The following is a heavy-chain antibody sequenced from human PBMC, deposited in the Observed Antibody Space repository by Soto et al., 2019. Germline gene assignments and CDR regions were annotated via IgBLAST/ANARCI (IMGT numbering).Heavy chain of an antibody. D-gene: IGHD6-19*01. CDR2: IIPIFGTA. CDR3: ARSAVAAPYFDY. Sequence: EASVKVSCKASGGTFSSYAISWVRQAPGQGLEWMGGIIPIFGTANYAQKFQGRVTITADESTSIAYMELSSLRSEDTAVYYCARSAVAAPYFDYWGQGTLVTVSS. V-gene: IGHV1-69*13. CDR1: GGTFSSYA. J-gene: IGHJ4*02.